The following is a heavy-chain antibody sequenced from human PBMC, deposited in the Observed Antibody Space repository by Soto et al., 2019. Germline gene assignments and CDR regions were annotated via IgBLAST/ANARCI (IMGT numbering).Heavy chain of an antibody. CDR1: GYTFTGYY. J-gene: IGHJ4*02. D-gene: IGHD3-22*01. V-gene: IGHV1-2*02. CDR2: SNPNSGGT. Sequence: ASVKVSCKASGYTFTGYYMHWVRQAPGQGLEWMGWSNPNSGGTNYAQKFQGRVTMTRDTSISTAYMELRRLRSDDTAVYYCARYYYDSSAYPTMAYWGQGTLVTVSS. CDR3: ARYYYDSSAYPTMAY.